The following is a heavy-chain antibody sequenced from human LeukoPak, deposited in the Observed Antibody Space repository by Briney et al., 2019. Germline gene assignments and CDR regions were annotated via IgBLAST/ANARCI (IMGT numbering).Heavy chain of an antibody. D-gene: IGHD3-10*01. CDR2: IIPIFGTA. CDR3: AREGDRNWFDP. Sequence: GSSVKVSCKASGGTFSSYAISWVRQAPGQGLEWMGGIIPIFGTASYAQKFQGRVTMTRDTSTSTVYMELSSLRSEDTAVYYCAREGDRNWFDPWGQGTLVTVSS. V-gene: IGHV1-69*05. J-gene: IGHJ5*02. CDR1: GGTFSSYA.